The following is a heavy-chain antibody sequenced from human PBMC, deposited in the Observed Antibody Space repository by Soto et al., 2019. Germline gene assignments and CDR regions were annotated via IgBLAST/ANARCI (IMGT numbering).Heavy chain of an antibody. J-gene: IGHJ4*02. Sequence: SETLSLTCTVSGGSISSGGYYWSWIRQHPGKGLEWIGYIYYSGSTYYNPSLKSRVTISVDTSTNQFSLKLSSVTAADTAVYYCARDCSGGSCYVQGFDYWGQGTLVTVSS. D-gene: IGHD2-15*01. V-gene: IGHV4-31*03. CDR3: ARDCSGGSCYVQGFDY. CDR1: GGSISSGGYY. CDR2: IYYSGST.